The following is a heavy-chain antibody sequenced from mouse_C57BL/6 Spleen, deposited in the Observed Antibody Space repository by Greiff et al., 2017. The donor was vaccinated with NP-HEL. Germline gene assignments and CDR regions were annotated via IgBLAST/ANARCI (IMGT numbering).Heavy chain of an antibody. V-gene: IGHV1-64*01. J-gene: IGHJ2*01. D-gene: IGHD3-2*02. CDR3: ARGGAQATSLDY. CDR1: GYTFTSYW. Sequence: QVQLQQPGAELVKPGASVKLSCKASGYTFTSYWMHWVKQRPGQGLEWIGMIHPNSGSTNYNEKFKSKATLTVDKSSSTAYMQLSSLTSEDSAVYYCARGGAQATSLDYWGQGTTLTVSS. CDR2: IHPNSGST.